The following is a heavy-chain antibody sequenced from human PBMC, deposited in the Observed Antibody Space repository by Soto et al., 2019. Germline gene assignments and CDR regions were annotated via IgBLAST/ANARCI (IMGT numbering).Heavy chain of an antibody. D-gene: IGHD2-21*02. V-gene: IGHV1-46*01. CDR1: GYTFTNNY. CDR3: AGEGLAYCGGDCSLDY. J-gene: IGHJ4*02. Sequence: QVQLVQSGAEVKKPGASVKVSCKASGYTFTNNYVHWVRQAPGQGLEWMGIINPSGNSTTYAQKFQGRVIMTRDTSTSTVYMELSSLRYDDTAVYYCAGEGLAYCGGDCSLDYWGQGTLVTVSS. CDR2: INPSGNST.